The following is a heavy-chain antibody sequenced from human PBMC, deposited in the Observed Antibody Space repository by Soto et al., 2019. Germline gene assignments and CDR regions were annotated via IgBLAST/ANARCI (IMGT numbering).Heavy chain of an antibody. Sequence: QVQLVQSGAEVKKPGSSVKVSCKASGGTFSSYAISWVRQAPGQGLEWMGGIIPIFGTANYAQKFQGRVTITAEESTSTAYMELRSLRSEDTAVYYCARETMIVVVTSPNAFDIWGQGTMVTVSS. V-gene: IGHV1-69*12. CDR1: GGTFSSYA. CDR2: IIPIFGTA. J-gene: IGHJ3*02. D-gene: IGHD3-22*01. CDR3: ARETMIVVVTSPNAFDI.